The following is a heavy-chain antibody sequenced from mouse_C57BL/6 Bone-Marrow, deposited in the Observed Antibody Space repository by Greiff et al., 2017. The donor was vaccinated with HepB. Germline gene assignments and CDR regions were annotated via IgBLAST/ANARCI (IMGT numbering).Heavy chain of an antibody. CDR1: GYTFTSYW. CDR2: IDPSDSYT. J-gene: IGHJ4*01. CDR3: ARLLLRIYAMDY. D-gene: IGHD1-1*01. Sequence: QVQLQQSGAELVMPGASVKLSCKASGYTFTSYWMHWVKQRPGQGLEWIGEIDPSDSYTNYNQKFKGKSTLTVDKSSSTAYMQLSSLTSEDSAVYYCARLLLRIYAMDYWGQGTSVTVSS. V-gene: IGHV1-69*01.